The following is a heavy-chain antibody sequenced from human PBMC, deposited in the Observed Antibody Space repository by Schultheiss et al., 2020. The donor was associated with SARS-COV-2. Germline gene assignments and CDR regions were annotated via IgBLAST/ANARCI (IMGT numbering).Heavy chain of an antibody. CDR2: VTHSGST. J-gene: IGHJ5*02. V-gene: IGHV4-34*01. CDR1: GGSFSDHY. Sequence: SETLSLTCAVSGGSFSDHYCTWIRQSPGKGLEYIGEVTHSGSTDYNPSLKSRVKISVDTSKTQFSLNLRSVTAADTAVYYCARKRVGLGSWDNWFDPWGQGTQVTVSS. CDR3: ARKRVGLGSWDNWFDP. D-gene: IGHD6-13*01.